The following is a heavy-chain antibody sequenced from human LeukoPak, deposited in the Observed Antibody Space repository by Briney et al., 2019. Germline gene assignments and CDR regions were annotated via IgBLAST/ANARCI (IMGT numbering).Heavy chain of an antibody. V-gene: IGHV3-33*01. CDR3: ATAPNYYDPYYFDY. J-gene: IGHJ4*02. Sequence: GGSLRLSCAASGFTFSSYGMHWVRQAPGKGLEWVAVIWYDGSNKYYADSVKGRFTISRDNSKNTLYLQMNSLRAEDTAIYYCATAPNYYDPYYFDYWGQGTLVTVSS. CDR2: IWYDGSNK. CDR1: GFTFSSYG. D-gene: IGHD3-22*01.